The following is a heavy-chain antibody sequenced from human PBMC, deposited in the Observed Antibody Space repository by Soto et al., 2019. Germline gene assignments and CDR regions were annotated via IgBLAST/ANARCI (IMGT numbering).Heavy chain of an antibody. CDR1: GFTFSSYT. CDR2: ISSSSSYI. J-gene: IGHJ4*01. Sequence: PGGSLRLSCAASGFTFSSYTMNWVRQAPGEGLEWVSSISSSSSYIYYTDSVKGRFTISRDNAKNSLYLQMNSLRAEDTAVYYCASLSRFALDYWGQGTLVTVSS. D-gene: IGHD3-10*01. CDR3: ASLSRFALDY. V-gene: IGHV3-21*01.